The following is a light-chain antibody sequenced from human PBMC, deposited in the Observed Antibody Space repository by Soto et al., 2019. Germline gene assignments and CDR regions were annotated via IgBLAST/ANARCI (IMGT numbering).Light chain of an antibody. V-gene: IGLV2-14*01. Sequence: QSVLTQPASVSGSPRQSITISCTGTSSDVGGYDYVSWYQLHPGKAPKLMVFEVSNRPSGVSYRFSGSKSGNTASLTISGLQAEDEADYFCSSYTISTAYLFGTGTKVTFL. J-gene: IGLJ1*01. CDR2: EVS. CDR1: SSDVGGYDY. CDR3: SSYTISTAYL.